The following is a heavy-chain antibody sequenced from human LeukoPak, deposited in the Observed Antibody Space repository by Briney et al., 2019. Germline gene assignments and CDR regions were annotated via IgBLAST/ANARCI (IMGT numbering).Heavy chain of an antibody. Sequence: ASVKVSCKASGYTFIGYDINWLRQATGQGLEWMGRMNPNTGNTGYAQKFRGRVTMTRNTSISTASMELSSLTSEDTALYYCGRGAPGSYCSGGSYPYFDYWGQGTLVSVSS. CDR1: GYTFIGYD. CDR2: MNPNTGNT. V-gene: IGHV1-8*01. CDR3: GRGAPGSYCSGGSYPYFDY. D-gene: IGHD2-15*01. J-gene: IGHJ4*02.